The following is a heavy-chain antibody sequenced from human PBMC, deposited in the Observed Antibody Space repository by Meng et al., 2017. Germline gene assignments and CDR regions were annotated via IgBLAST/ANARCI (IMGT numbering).Heavy chain of an antibody. CDR3: LDEAPRSDY. CDR2: ISGDGSIT. V-gene: IGHV3-74*01. Sequence: EVQVVGSGGGLVQPGWSLRLSCAASGLTFNNYWMHWVRQVPGKGLVWVSRISGDGSITNYADSVKGRFTISRDNAKNTLYLQMNSLRPEDTAVYYCLDEAPRSDYWGQGSLVTVSS. CDR1: GLTFNNYW. J-gene: IGHJ4*02. D-gene: IGHD1-1*01.